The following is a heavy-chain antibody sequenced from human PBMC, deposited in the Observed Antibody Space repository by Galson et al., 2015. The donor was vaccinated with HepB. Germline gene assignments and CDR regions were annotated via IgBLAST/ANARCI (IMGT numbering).Heavy chain of an antibody. D-gene: IGHD2-15*01. CDR3: AKMAAWLLLQRYYYYMDV. CDR1: GFTFSSYA. CDR2: ISGSGGST. J-gene: IGHJ6*03. Sequence: SLRLSCAASGFTFSSYAMSWVRQAPGKGLEWVSAISGSGGSTYYADSVKGRFTISRDNSKSTLYLQMNSLRAEDTAVYYCAKMAAWLLLQRYYYYMDVWGKGTTVTVSS. V-gene: IGHV3-23*01.